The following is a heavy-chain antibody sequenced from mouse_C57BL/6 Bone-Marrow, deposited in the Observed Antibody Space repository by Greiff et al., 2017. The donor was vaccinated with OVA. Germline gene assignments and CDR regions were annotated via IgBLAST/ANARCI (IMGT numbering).Heavy chain of an antibody. Sequence: VQLQQPGAELVKPGASVKLSCKASGYTFTSYWMHWVKQRPGQGLEWIGMIHPNSGSTNYNEKFKSKATLTVDKSSSTAYMQLSSLTSEDSAVDYCARGRLRRGYWYFDVWGTGTTVTVSS. J-gene: IGHJ1*03. CDR1: GYTFTSYW. V-gene: IGHV1-64*01. CDR3: ARGRLRRGYWYFDV. D-gene: IGHD2-4*01. CDR2: IHPNSGST.